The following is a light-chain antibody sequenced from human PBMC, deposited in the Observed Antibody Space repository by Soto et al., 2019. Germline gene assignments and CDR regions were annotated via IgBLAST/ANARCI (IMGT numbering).Light chain of an antibody. V-gene: IGLV2-14*01. CDR2: EVT. CDR3: SSYTSTFTWV. Sequence: QSALTQPASVSGSPGQSITISCTGTSSDVGGHNFVSWYQQHPGKAPKLMIYEVTYRPSGVSDRFSGSKSANTASLTISGLQAEGEADGCCSSYTSTFTWVFGGGTKLTVL. CDR1: SSDVGGHNF. J-gene: IGLJ2*01.